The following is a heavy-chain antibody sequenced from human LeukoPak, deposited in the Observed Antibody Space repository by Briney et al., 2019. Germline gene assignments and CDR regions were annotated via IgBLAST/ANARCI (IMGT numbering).Heavy chain of an antibody. Sequence: GESLKISCMVSGYTFTNYWIGWVRQMPGKGLEWMGIIYPGDSDTRYSPSFQGQVTFSADKSITTAYLQWSSLKASDTAMYYCARRVGSSWQSDSCGQGTLVTVSS. CDR1: GYTFTNYW. CDR3: ARRVGSSWQSDS. CDR2: IYPGDSDT. D-gene: IGHD6-13*01. V-gene: IGHV5-51*01. J-gene: IGHJ4*02.